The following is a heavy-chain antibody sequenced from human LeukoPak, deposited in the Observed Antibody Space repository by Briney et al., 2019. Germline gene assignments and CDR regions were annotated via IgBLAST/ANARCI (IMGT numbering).Heavy chain of an antibody. CDR1: GFTFSKYY. V-gene: IGHV3-7*01. D-gene: IGHD2-2*01. J-gene: IGHJ6*02. Sequence: GGSLRLSCAASGFTFSKYYMSWVRQAPGKGLEWVANINQDGSEKNYVDSVKGRFTISRDNAKNSLYLQMNSLRAEVTAVYYCTRDPEVPMDVWGQGTTVTVSS. CDR2: INQDGSEK. CDR3: TRDPEVPMDV.